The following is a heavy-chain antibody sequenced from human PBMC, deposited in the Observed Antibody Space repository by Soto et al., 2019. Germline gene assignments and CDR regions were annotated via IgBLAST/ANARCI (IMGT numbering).Heavy chain of an antibody. D-gene: IGHD6-19*01. CDR3: AHSAQWTDYFDY. J-gene: IGHJ4*02. V-gene: IGHV2-5*02. CDR2: IFWDDDK. CDR1: GFSLITNGVG. Sequence: QITLKESGPTLVKPKQTLTLTCNFSGFSLITNGVGVGWIRQPPGKALEWLALIFWDDDKHYSRSLMNRLTITKDTSKNQVVLTMTNMDPVDTATYYCAHSAQWTDYFDYWGQGTLVTVSS.